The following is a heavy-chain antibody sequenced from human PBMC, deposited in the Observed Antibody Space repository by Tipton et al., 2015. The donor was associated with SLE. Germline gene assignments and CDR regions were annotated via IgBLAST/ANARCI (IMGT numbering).Heavy chain of an antibody. Sequence: TLSLTCTVSGGGISSHYWSWTRQPPGKGLEWIGYIYYSGSTKKPSLKSRVTISVDTSKNQFSLKLSSVTAADTAVYNCARPRYCSGGSCYYFDYWGQGTLVTVSS. V-gene: IGHV4-59*08. CDR1: GGGISSHY. J-gene: IGHJ4*02. CDR3: ARPRYCSGGSCYYFDY. D-gene: IGHD2-15*01. CDR2: IYYSGST.